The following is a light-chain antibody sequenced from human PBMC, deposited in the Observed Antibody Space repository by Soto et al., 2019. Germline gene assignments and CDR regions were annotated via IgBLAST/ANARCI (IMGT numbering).Light chain of an antibody. J-gene: IGKJ5*01. CDR1: QGISNY. Sequence: TQSPSSLSASVGDRVTITCRASQGISNYLAWYQQKFGQAPRLLISGASRRATGIPDRFSGSGSGTDFTLTISRLEPEDFAVYFCQQYGSSPEITFGQGTRLEIK. V-gene: IGKV3-20*01. CDR2: GAS. CDR3: QQYGSSPEIT.